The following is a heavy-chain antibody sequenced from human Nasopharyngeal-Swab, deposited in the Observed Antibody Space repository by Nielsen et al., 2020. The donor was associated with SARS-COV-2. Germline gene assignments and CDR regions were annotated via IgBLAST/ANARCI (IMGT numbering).Heavy chain of an antibody. J-gene: IGHJ4*02. CDR2: ISYDGSNK. Sequence: GVSLKISCAASGFTFSSYAMHWVRQAPGKGLEWVAVISYDGSNKYYADSVKGRFTISRDNSKNTLYLQMNSLRAEDTAVYYCARGSPPRGYSYGYSYWGQGTLVTVSS. CDR3: ARGSPPRGYSYGYSY. V-gene: IGHV3-30-3*01. D-gene: IGHD5-18*01. CDR1: GFTFSSYA.